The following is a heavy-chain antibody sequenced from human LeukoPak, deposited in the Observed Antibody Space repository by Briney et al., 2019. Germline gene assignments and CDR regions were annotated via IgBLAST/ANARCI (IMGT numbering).Heavy chain of an antibody. Sequence: PSETLTLTCAVYGGSFSGYYWSWIRQPQGKGLEWIGEINHSGSTNYNPSLKSRVTISVDTSKNQFSLKLSSVTAADTAVYYCVGYCSSTSCYVGSYYYYMDVWGKGTTVTVSS. CDR3: VGYCSSTSCYVGSYYYYMDV. J-gene: IGHJ6*03. V-gene: IGHV4-34*01. CDR1: GGSFSGYY. D-gene: IGHD2-2*01. CDR2: INHSGST.